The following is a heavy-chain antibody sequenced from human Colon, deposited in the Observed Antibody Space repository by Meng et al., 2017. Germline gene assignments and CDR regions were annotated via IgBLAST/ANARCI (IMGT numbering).Heavy chain of an antibody. Sequence: QGQLGQSGAEVKKPGASVKVSCKASGYTFTSYEINWMRQAPGQGFEWMGWMSPSSGNTGYAQKFQGRVTMTRNISITTAYMELSSLRFDDTGVYYCARTATRWGQGTLVTVSS. CDR3: ARTATR. CDR2: MSPSSGNT. J-gene: IGHJ4*02. CDR1: GYTFTSYE. V-gene: IGHV1-8*01.